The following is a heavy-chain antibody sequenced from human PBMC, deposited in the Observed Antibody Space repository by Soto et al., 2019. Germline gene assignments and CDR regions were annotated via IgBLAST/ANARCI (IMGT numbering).Heavy chain of an antibody. J-gene: IGHJ4*02. D-gene: IGHD3-10*01. V-gene: IGHV4-30-2*01. CDR2: IYYSGNP. CDR3: ARYYGGYSDY. Sequence: SETLSLTCDVSGDTISTGGYTWAWIRQPPGKALEWIGHIYYSGNPYYNPSLKSRVTISVDTSKNQFSLKLSSVTAADTAVYYCARYYGGYSDYWGQGTLVTVSS. CDR1: GDTISTGGYT.